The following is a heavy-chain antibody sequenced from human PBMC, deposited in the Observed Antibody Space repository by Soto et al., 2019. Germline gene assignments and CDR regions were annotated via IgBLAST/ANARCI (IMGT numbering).Heavy chain of an antibody. CDR1: GFTFSSYG. J-gene: IGHJ5*02. D-gene: IGHD3-22*01. CDR2: ISYDGSNK. V-gene: IGHV3-30*03. CDR3: ARDEAYYYDSSGYYPGFDP. Sequence: GGSLRLSCAASGFTFSSYGMHWVRQAPGKGLEWVAVISYDGSNKYYADSVKGRFTISRDNSKNTLYLQMNSLRAEDTAVYYCARDEAYYYDSSGYYPGFDPWGQGTLVTVSS.